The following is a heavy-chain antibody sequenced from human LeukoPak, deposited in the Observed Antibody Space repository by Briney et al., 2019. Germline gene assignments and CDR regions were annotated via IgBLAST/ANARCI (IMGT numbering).Heavy chain of an antibody. D-gene: IGHD3-22*01. CDR3: ARGRQWLLRVDWFDP. Sequence: SETLSLICAVSGGSISSGGYSWSWIRQPPGKGLGWIGYIYHSGSTYYNPSLKSRVTISVDRSKNQFSLKLSSVTAADTAVYYCARGRQWLLRVDWFDPWGQGTLVTVSS. CDR1: GGSISSGGYS. V-gene: IGHV4-30-2*01. J-gene: IGHJ5*02. CDR2: IYHSGST.